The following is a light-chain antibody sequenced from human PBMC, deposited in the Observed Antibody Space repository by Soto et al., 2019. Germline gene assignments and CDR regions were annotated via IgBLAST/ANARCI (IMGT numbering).Light chain of an antibody. Sequence: QSALTQPRSVSGSPGQSVTISCTGSSSDVGGYNYVSWYQHHPDKVPKLIIFGVTKRPSGVPDRFSGSKSGNTASLTISGLKAEDEADYFFGSYAGTYTVFFGGGTKLTV. J-gene: IGLJ2*01. CDR1: SSDVGGYNY. CDR3: GSYAGTYTVF. V-gene: IGLV2-11*01. CDR2: GVT.